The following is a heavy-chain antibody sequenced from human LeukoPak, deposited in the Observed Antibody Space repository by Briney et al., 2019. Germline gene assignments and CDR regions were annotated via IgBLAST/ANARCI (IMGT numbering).Heavy chain of an antibody. CDR2: IYYSGST. CDR1: GGSISSYY. CDR3: ARDFPAAGFDP. J-gene: IGHJ5*02. Sequence: SSETLSLTCTVSGGSISSYYWSWIRQPPGKGLEWIGYIYYSGSTNYNPSLKSRVTISVDRSKNQFSLKLSSVTAADTAAYYCARDFPAAGFDPWGQGTLVTVSS. D-gene: IGHD6-13*01. V-gene: IGHV4-59*12.